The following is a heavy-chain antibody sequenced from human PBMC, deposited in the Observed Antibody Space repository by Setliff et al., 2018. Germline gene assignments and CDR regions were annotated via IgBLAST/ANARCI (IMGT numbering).Heavy chain of an antibody. CDR1: GFIFRDYT. J-gene: IGHJ4*02. CDR2: IFGSGANT. D-gene: IGHD1-1*01. CDR3: TKDSNGEFADY. Sequence: PGGSLRLSCAASGFIFRDYTMVWVRQAPGKGLEWVSTIFGSGANTYYADSVKGRFTISRDNSKNILYLHMNSLRADDTAEYFCTKDSNGEFADYWGQGTLVTVSS. V-gene: IGHV3-23*01.